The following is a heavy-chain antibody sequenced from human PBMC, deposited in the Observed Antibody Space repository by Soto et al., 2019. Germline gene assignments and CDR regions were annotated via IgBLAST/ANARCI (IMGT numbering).Heavy chain of an antibody. D-gene: IGHD3-10*01. CDR1: GFTFSSYW. CDR2: IKQDGSEK. CDR3: ARAIKWFGELLAFDI. Sequence: GGSLRLSCAASGFTFSSYWMSWVRQAPGKGLEWVANIKQDGSEKYYVDSVKGRFTISRDNAKNSLYLQMNSLRAEDTAVYYCARAIKWFGELLAFDIWGQGTMVTVSS. J-gene: IGHJ3*02. V-gene: IGHV3-7*01.